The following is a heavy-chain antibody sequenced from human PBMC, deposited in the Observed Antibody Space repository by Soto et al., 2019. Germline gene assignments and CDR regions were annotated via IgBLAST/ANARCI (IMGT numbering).Heavy chain of an antibody. CDR3: GGKNYDSSGYFDY. D-gene: IGHD3-22*01. CDR2: MYYSGST. Sequence: KPLETLSLTCNVSGGSISNYYWTWVRQSPEKGLEWIGYMYYSGSTNYNPSLKSRVTISVDTSKNQFSLKLSSVTAADTAVYYCGGKNYDSSGYFDYWGQGTLVTVSS. J-gene: IGHJ4*02. V-gene: IGHV4-59*01. CDR1: GGSISNYY.